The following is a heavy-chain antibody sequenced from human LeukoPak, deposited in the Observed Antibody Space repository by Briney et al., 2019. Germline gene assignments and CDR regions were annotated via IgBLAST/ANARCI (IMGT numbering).Heavy chain of an antibody. V-gene: IGHV3-21*04. CDR1: RFTFSSCS. D-gene: IGHD3-10*01. J-gene: IGHJ5*02. Sequence: PGGSLRLSWAAARFTFSSCSINWVRQAPGKGRGWVSSISSSGSYIYYADSVKGRFTISRDTAQNPLYLQMSSLRAEDTAVYYCAKHGFGVPEGSWGKGTLVTVSS. CDR3: AKHGFGVPEGS. CDR2: ISSSGSYI.